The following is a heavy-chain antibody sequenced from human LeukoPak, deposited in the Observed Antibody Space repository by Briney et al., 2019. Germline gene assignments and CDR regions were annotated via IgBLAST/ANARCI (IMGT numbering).Heavy chain of an antibody. V-gene: IGHV3-23*01. CDR1: GFTFSTYA. CDR3: AKLRDIVVVPAAIAN. D-gene: IGHD2-2*02. Sequence: PGGSLRLSCAASGFTFSTYAMAWVRQAPGKGLEWVSLISGTGGSTYYADSVKGRFTISRDNSKNTLYLQMNSLRAEDTAVYYCAKLRDIVVVPAAIANWGQGTLVTVSS. J-gene: IGHJ4*02. CDR2: ISGTGGST.